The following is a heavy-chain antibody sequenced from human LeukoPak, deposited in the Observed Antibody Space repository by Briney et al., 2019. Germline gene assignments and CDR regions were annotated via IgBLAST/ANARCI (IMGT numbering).Heavy chain of an antibody. CDR2: IYNGGST. Sequence: PGGSLRLSCAASGFTVSSKYMSWVRQAPGKGLEWVSVIYNGGSTYYADSVKGRFTTSTDNSKNMLYLQMNSLRAEDTAVYYCARGLFASGSYYIFFDYGAQGTLVTVSS. J-gene: IGHJ4*02. CDR1: GFTVSSKY. D-gene: IGHD3-10*01. CDR3: ARGLFASGSYYIFFDY. V-gene: IGHV3-66*01.